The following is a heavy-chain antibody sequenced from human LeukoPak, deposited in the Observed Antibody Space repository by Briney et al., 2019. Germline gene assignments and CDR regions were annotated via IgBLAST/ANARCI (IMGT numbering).Heavy chain of an antibody. CDR1: GAAITSAY. CDR3: ARDAAHSAGVYDY. V-gene: IGHV4-59*13. Sequence: SETLSLTCSVSGAAITSAYWSWIRQSPGKGLEWIGYGFYSGVTSYSPSLKSRVTIAVDTSKNHCSLEVTSVTAADTAVYYCARDAAHSAGVYDYWGRGILVTVSS. D-gene: IGHD2-21*01. J-gene: IGHJ4*02. CDR2: GFYSGVT.